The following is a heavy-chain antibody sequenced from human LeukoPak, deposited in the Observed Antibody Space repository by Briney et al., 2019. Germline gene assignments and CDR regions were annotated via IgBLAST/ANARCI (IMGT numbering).Heavy chain of an antibody. CDR3: ANVRWLQYFDY. V-gene: IGHV3-23*01. J-gene: IGHJ4*02. D-gene: IGHD5-24*01. CDR1: GFTFSSYA. Sequence: GGSLRLSCAASGFTFSSYAMSWVRQAPGKGLEWVSAISGSGGSTYYADSVKGRFTISRDNSKSTLYLQMNSLRAEDTAVYYCANVRWLQYFDYWGQGTLVTVSS. CDR2: ISGSGGST.